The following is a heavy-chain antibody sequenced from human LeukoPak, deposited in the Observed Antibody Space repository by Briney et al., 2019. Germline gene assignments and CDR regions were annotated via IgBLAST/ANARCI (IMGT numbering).Heavy chain of an antibody. CDR1: DDSFSSHY. V-gene: IGHV4-59*11. CDR2: ISYIGST. CDR3: ARDLVTVTKGFDI. Sequence: SETLPLTCAVSDDSFSSHYWTWIRQPPGKGLEWIGYISYIGSTNYNPSLKSRVTISIDTSKNQFSLKLSSVTAADTAVYYCARDLVTVTKGFDIWGQGTMVSVSS. D-gene: IGHD4-17*01. J-gene: IGHJ3*02.